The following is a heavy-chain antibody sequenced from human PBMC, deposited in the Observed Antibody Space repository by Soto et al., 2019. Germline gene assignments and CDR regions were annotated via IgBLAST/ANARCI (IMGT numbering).Heavy chain of an antibody. Sequence: PGGSLRLSCAASGFTFSSYSMNWVRQAPGKGLEWVSSISSSSSYIYYADSVKGRFTISRDNAKNSLYLQMNSLRAEDTAVYYCAREDSQEEAPGNNSSYMDFWAKGPRSPSP. CDR2: ISSSSSYI. CDR3: AREDSQEEAPGNNSSYMDF. CDR1: GFTFSSYS. V-gene: IGHV3-21*01. J-gene: IGHJ6*03.